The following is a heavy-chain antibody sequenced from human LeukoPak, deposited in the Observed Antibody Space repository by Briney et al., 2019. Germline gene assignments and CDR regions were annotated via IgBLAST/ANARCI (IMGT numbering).Heavy chain of an antibody. J-gene: IGHJ4*02. CDR1: GFTFSSYA. CDR2: IDTSGFTT. D-gene: IGHD4-17*01. CDR3: AKHYGDYRSFDY. V-gene: IGHV3-23*01. Sequence: GGSLRLSCAASGFTFSSYAMSWVRQAPGSGLEWVSVIDTSGFTTYYADSVKGRFTFSRDNSKSTLYLQMNSLRAEDTAVYYCAKHYGDYRSFDYWGQGTLVTVSS.